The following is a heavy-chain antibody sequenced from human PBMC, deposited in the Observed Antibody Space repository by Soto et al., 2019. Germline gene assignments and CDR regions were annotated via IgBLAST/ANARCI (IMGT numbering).Heavy chain of an antibody. D-gene: IGHD6-19*01. Sequence: ASVKVSCKASGYTFTSDAMHWVRQAPGQRLEWMGWINAGNGNTKYSQKFKGRVTITRDTSASTAYMELSSLRSEDTAVYYCARPRDSSGWFDYWGQGTLVTLSS. V-gene: IGHV1-3*01. CDR1: GYTFTSDA. J-gene: IGHJ4*02. CDR3: ARPRDSSGWFDY. CDR2: INAGNGNT.